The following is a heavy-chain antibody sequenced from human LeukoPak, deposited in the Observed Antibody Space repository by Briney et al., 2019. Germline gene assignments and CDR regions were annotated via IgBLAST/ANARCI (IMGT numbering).Heavy chain of an antibody. CDR3: ANHRGIAARAGYYYGMDV. Sequence: GGSLRLSCAASGFTFSSYGMHWVRQAPGKGLEWVAVISYDGSNKYYADSVKGRFTISRDSSKNTLYLQMNSLRAEDTAVYYCANHRGIAARAGYYYGMDVWGQGTTVTVSS. V-gene: IGHV3-30*18. J-gene: IGHJ6*02. CDR2: ISYDGSNK. CDR1: GFTFSSYG. D-gene: IGHD6-6*01.